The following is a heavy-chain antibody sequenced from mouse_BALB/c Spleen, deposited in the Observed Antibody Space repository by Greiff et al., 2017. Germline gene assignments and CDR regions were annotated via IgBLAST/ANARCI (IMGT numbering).Heavy chain of an antibody. CDR1: GFNIKDYY. CDR3: ASDAMDY. V-gene: IGHV14-4*02. CDR2: IDPENGDT. Sequence: EVQLQQSGAELVRSGASVKLSCTASGFNIKDYYMHWVKQRPEQGLEWIGWIDPENGDTEYAPKFQGKATMTADTSSNTAYLQLSSLTSEDTAVYYCASDAMDYWGQGTSVTVSS. D-gene: IGHD6-1*01. J-gene: IGHJ4*01.